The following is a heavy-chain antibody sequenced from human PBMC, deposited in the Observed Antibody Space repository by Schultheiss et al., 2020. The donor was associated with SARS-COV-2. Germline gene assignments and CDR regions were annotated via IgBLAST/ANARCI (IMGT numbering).Heavy chain of an antibody. CDR3: ARDRLGVIDY. J-gene: IGHJ4*02. V-gene: IGHV4-59*12. CDR2: IYYSGST. CDR1: GFTFSTYW. Sequence: GSLRLSCAASGFTFSTYWMHWVRQAPGKGLEWIGYIYYSGSTYYNPSLKSRVTISVDTSKNQFSLKLSSVTAADTAVYYCARDRLGVIDYWGQGTLVTVSS.